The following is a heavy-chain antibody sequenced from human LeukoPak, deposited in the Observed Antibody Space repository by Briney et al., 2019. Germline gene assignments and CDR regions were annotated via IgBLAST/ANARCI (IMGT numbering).Heavy chain of an antibody. D-gene: IGHD3-10*01. V-gene: IGHV3-23*01. J-gene: IGHJ4*02. Sequence: GGSLRLSCAASGFTFSSYAMSWVRQAPGKGLEWVSAISGSGGSTYYADSVKGRFTISRDNSKNTLYLQMNSLRAEDTAVYYCAKDAGVTMVRGVTALDYWGQGTLVTVSS. CDR1: GFTFSSYA. CDR3: AKDAGVTMVRGVTALDY. CDR2: ISGSGGST.